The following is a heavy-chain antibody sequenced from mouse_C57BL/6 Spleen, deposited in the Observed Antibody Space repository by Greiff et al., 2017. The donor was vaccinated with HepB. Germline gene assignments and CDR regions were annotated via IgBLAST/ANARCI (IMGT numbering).Heavy chain of an antibody. V-gene: IGHV1-62-2*01. D-gene: IGHD1-1*01. CDR1: GYTFTEYT. CDR2: FYPGSGSI. Sequence: VKLMESGAELVKPGASVKLSCKASGYTFTEYTIHWVKQRSGQGLEWIGWFYPGSGSIKYNEKFKDKATLTADKSSSTVYMELSRLTSEDSAVYFCARHEEGYYYGSSYVRYFDVWGTGTTVTVSS. J-gene: IGHJ1*03. CDR3: ARHEEGYYYGSSYVRYFDV.